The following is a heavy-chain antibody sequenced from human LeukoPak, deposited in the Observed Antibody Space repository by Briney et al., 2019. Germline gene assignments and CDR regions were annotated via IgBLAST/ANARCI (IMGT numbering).Heavy chain of an antibody. D-gene: IGHD2-2*01. J-gene: IGHJ6*02. Sequence: GGSLRLSCAASGFTFSSYWMSWVRQAPGKGLEWVANIKQDGSEKYYVDSVKGRFTISRDNAKNSLYLQMNSLRAEDTAVYYCARNHIVVVPAARRNYYGMDVWGQGTTVTVSS. CDR2: IKQDGSEK. V-gene: IGHV3-7*01. CDR3: ARNHIVVVPAARRNYYGMDV. CDR1: GFTFSSYW.